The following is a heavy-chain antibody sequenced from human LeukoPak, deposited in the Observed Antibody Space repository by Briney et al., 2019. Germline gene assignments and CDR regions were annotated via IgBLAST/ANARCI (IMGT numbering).Heavy chain of an antibody. J-gene: IGHJ4*02. CDR1: GGTFSSYA. CDR2: IIPIFGTA. D-gene: IGHD2-15*01. Sequence: SVKVSCKASGGTFSSYAISWVRQASGQGLEWMGGIIPIFGTANYAQKFQGRVTITADESTSTAYMELSSLRSEDTAVYYCARGGVVAASPYYFDYWGQGTLVTVSS. CDR3: ARGGVVAASPYYFDY. V-gene: IGHV1-69*13.